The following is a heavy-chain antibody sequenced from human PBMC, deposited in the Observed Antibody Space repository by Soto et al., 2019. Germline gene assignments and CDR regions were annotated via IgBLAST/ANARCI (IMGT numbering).Heavy chain of an antibody. V-gene: IGHV1-69*13. CDR3: ARDLLDYYGSGSYYLVWDY. D-gene: IGHD3-10*01. J-gene: IGHJ4*02. Sequence: GASVKVSSKASGGTFNSYALSWVHQAPGQGLEWMGGIIPIFGTANYAQKFQGRFTITADESKSTPYMQLNSLRAEDTAVYYCARDLLDYYGSGSYYLVWDYWGQGTLVTVSS. CDR1: GGTFNSYA. CDR2: IIPIFGTA.